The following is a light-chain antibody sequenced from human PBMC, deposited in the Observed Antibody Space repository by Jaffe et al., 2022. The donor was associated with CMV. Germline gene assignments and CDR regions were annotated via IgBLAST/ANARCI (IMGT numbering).Light chain of an antibody. Sequence: DAQMTQSPSTLSASVGDRVTITCRASQTVSDWLAWYQQKPGKAPKVLIYKASTLESGVPSRFSGSGSGTEFTLTISSLQPDDSATYYCQQYYSYVYTFGQGTKLEIK. CDR2: KAS. J-gene: IGKJ2*01. CDR3: QQYYSYVYT. CDR1: QTVSDW. V-gene: IGKV1-5*03.